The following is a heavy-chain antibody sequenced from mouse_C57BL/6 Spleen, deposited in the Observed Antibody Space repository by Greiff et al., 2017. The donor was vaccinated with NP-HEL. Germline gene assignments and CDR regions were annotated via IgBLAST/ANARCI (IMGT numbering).Heavy chain of an antibody. CDR2: IDPENGDT. CDR3: TTGTTVVGDD. Sequence: EVQLQQSGAELVRPGASVKLSCTASGFNIKDDYMHWVKQRPEQGLEWIGWIDPENGDTEYASKFQGKATITVDTSSNTAYLQLSSLTSEDTAVYYCTTGTTVVGDDWGKGTTLTVSS. V-gene: IGHV14-4*01. D-gene: IGHD1-1*01. CDR1: GFNIKDDY. J-gene: IGHJ2*01.